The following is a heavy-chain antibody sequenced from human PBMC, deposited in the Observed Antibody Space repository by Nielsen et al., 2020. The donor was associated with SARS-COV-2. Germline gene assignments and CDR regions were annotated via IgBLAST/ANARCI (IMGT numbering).Heavy chain of an antibody. V-gene: IGHV3-30*04. Sequence: GESLKISCAASGFTFSSYAMNWVRQAPGKGLEWVAVISYDGSNKYYADSVKGRFTISRDNSKNTLYLQMNSLRAEDTAVYYCARESGMDVWGQGTTVTVSS. CDR2: ISYDGSNK. J-gene: IGHJ6*02. CDR1: GFTFSSYA. CDR3: ARESGMDV.